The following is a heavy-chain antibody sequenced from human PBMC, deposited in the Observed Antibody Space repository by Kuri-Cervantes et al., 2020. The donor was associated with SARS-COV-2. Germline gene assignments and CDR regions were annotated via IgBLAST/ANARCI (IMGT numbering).Heavy chain of an antibody. V-gene: IGHV1-18*01. CDR1: GYKFATYG. J-gene: IGHJ3*02. D-gene: IGHD3-22*01. Sequence: ASVKVSCKASGYKFATYGISWVRQAPGQGLEWVGWINIYTGNTKYAEKLQGRVTMTTDTSTSTAYMELRNLRSDDTAVYYCARSTPFRRLVVISQGGAFDIRGQGTMVTVSS. CDR3: ARSTPFRRLVVISQGGAFDI. CDR2: INIYTGNT.